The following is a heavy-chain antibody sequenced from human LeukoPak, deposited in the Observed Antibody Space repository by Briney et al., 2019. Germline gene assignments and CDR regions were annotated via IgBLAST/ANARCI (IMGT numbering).Heavy chain of an antibody. CDR2: INPSGGST. Sequence: ASVKVSCKASGYTLTSYYMHWVRQAPGQGLEWMGIINPSGGSTSYAQKFQGRVTMTRDTSTSTVYMELSSLRSEDTAVYYCARDRVVATTEPPYYYYYYGMDVWGQGTTVTVSS. CDR3: ARDRVVATTEPPYYYYYYGMDV. V-gene: IGHV1-46*01. D-gene: IGHD5-12*01. CDR1: GYTLTSYY. J-gene: IGHJ6*02.